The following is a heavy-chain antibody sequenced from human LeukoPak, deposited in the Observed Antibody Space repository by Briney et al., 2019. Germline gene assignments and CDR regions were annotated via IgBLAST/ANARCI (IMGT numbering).Heavy chain of an antibody. Sequence: SETLSLTCTVSGGSISSYYWSWIRQPPGKGLEWIGCIYYSGTTNYNPSLRSRVTISVDTSKNQFSLKLSSVTAADTAVYYCARGVYIAAAQYGYWGQGTLVTVSS. V-gene: IGHV4-59*01. J-gene: IGHJ4*02. CDR1: GGSISSYY. D-gene: IGHD6-13*01. CDR3: ARGVYIAAAQYGY. CDR2: IYYSGTT.